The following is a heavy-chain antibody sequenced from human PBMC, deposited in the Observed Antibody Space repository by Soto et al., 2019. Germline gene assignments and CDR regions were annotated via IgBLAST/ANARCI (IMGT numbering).Heavy chain of an antibody. D-gene: IGHD6-13*01. CDR2: VYRTGST. CDR1: GGSISTSNW. V-gene: IGHV4-4*02. J-gene: IGHJ4*02. CDR3: ARARATIAAAAVFDC. Sequence: QVQLQESGPGLVKPSGTLSLTCAVSGGSISTSNWWSWVRQPPGKGLEWMGEVYRTGSTNYNPSLESRLTISVHQSKNQFSLKLTSVTAADTAVYYCARARATIAAAAVFDCWGQGTLVTVSS.